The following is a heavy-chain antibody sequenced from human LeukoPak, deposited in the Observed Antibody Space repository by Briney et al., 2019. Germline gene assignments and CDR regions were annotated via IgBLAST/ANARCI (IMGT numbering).Heavy chain of an antibody. D-gene: IGHD3-10*01. V-gene: IGHV3-53*01. J-gene: IGHJ6*02. CDR1: GFSVSNIH. CDR3: ARATLVNYYGMDV. CDR2: IYSGSST. Sequence: GGSLRLSCAASGFSVSNIHMSWVRQAPGKGLEWVSVIYSGSSTYYAGSVKGRFTISRDNSKNTVYFQMNSLRAEDTAAYYCARATLVNYYGMDVWGQGTTVTVSS.